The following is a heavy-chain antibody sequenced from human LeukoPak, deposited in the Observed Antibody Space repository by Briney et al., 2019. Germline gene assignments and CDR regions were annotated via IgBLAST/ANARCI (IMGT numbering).Heavy chain of an antibody. CDR2: MNPNSGNT. CDR3: ARVGGVSSSPHFGSFYYYYMDV. CDR1: GYTFTSYD. D-gene: IGHD6-6*01. J-gene: IGHJ6*03. Sequence: ASVKVSCKASGYTFTSYDINWVRQATGQGLEWMGWMNPNSGNTGYAQKFQGRVTMTRTTSISTAYMELSSLRSEDTAVYYCARVGGVSSSPHFGSFYYYYMDVWGKGTTVTVSS. V-gene: IGHV1-8*01.